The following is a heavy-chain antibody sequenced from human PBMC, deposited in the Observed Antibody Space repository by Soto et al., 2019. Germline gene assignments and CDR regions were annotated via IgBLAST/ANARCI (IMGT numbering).Heavy chain of an antibody. Sequence: QVQLVQSGAEVKKPGSSVKVSCKASGGTFSSYPISCVRQAPGQGLEWMGGIIPIFGTANYAQKFQGRVTITADESTSTAYMELSSLRSEDTAVYYCARDLDAARYYYDSSGYYSFGWFDPWGQGTLVTVSS. D-gene: IGHD3-22*01. CDR1: GGTFSSYP. CDR2: IIPIFGTA. V-gene: IGHV1-69*01. CDR3: ARDLDAARYYYDSSGYYSFGWFDP. J-gene: IGHJ5*02.